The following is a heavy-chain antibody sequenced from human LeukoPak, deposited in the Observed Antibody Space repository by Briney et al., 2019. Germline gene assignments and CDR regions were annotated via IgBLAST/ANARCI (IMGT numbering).Heavy chain of an antibody. CDR2: ISGSGGAT. J-gene: IGHJ4*02. V-gene: IGHV3-23*01. CDR1: GFTFNTYG. Sequence: SGGSLRLSCAASGFTFNTYGMGSVRQAAGKGVEWVSGISGSGGATYYADSVKGRFTISRDDPHNTLYLQMNSLRAEDTAVYFCARGGVDYYGSGTYYLMYYFDYWGQGALVTVSS. D-gene: IGHD3-10*01. CDR3: ARGGVDYYGSGTYYLMYYFDY.